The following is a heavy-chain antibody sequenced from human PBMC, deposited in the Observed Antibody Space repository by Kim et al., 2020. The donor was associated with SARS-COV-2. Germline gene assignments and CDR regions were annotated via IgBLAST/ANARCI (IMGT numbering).Heavy chain of an antibody. CDR3: ARASVYSWFDP. D-gene: IGHD3-22*01. CDR2: T. Sequence: TDYPGAVKGRFTISRENAKSSLYLQMNSLRAGDTAVYYCARASVYSWFDPWGQGTLVTVSS. V-gene: IGHV3-13*01. J-gene: IGHJ5*02.